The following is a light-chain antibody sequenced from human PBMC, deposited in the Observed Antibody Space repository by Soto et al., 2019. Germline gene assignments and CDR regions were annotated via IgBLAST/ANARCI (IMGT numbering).Light chain of an antibody. CDR1: QGIYNY. Sequence: DIQMTQSPSSLSASVGDRVTLTCRASQGIYNYLAWSQQKPGKVPKLLIYAASTLQSGVPSRFSGSGSGTDFTLTIGSLQPEDVASYYCKKYGVVPGTLGPGTKVDIK. CDR3: KKYGVVPGT. V-gene: IGKV1-27*01. J-gene: IGKJ3*01. CDR2: AAS.